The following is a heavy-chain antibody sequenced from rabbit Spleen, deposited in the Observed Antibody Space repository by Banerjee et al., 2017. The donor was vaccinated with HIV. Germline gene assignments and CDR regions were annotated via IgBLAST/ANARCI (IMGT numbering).Heavy chain of an antibody. Sequence: QSLEESGGDLVKPEGSLTLTCTASGFSFSSNDYMCWVRQAPGKGLEWISCIAGSSSAFTYSATWAKGRFTCSKTSSTTVTLQMTSLTVADTATYFCARDTGSSFSSYGMDLWGQGTLVTVS. J-gene: IGHJ6*01. D-gene: IGHD8-1*01. CDR3: ARDTGSSFSSYGMDL. CDR1: GFSFSSNDY. V-gene: IGHV1S40*01. CDR2: IAGSSSAFT.